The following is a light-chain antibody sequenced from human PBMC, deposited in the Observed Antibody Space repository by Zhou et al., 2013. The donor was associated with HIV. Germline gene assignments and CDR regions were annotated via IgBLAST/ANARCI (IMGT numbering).Light chain of an antibody. Sequence: DIQMTQSPSTLSASVGDRVTITCRPSQTIDNYLNWYQRKPGKAPKLLIYGASILHSGVPSRFSGSGSGTEFTLTINSLQPEDFATYYCQQYENPRLTFGGGTKLEI. CDR1: QTIDNY. CDR2: GAS. CDR3: QQYENPRLT. V-gene: IGKV1-39*01. J-gene: IGKJ4*01.